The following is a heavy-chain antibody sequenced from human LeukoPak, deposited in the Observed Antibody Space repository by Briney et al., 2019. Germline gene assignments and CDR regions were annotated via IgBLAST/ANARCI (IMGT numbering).Heavy chain of an antibody. V-gene: IGHV3-43D*03. Sequence: SGGSLRLSCAASGFTFDDYAMHWVRQAPGKGLEWVSLISWDGGSTYYADSVKGRFTISRDNSKNSLYLQMNSLRAEDTALYYCARNYPDGGGGRYFDWLPVFWGQGTLVTVSS. CDR1: GFTFDDYA. CDR3: ARNYPDGGGGRYFDWLPVF. D-gene: IGHD3-9*01. J-gene: IGHJ4*02. CDR2: ISWDGGST.